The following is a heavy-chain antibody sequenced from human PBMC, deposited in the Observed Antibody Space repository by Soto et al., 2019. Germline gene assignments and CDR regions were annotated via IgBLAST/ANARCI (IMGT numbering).Heavy chain of an antibody. CDR3: AGHLHLGGMVYWYFDL. V-gene: IGHV4-39*01. D-gene: IGHD3-10*01. CDR1: GGPISSGSHY. CDR2: IYYSGST. Sequence: QLQLQESGPRLLKPSEALSLICTVSGGPISSGSHYWGWIRQSPGKGLEWIGSIYYSGSTHYNPSLTIRVTLSVDTSKRQCSLTLGSVTAAVAAVYYCAGHLHLGGMVYWYFDLWGRGTLVNVSS. J-gene: IGHJ2*01.